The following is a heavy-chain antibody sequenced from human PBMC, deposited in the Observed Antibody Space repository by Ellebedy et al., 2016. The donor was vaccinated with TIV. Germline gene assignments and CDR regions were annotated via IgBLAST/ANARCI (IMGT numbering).Heavy chain of an antibody. D-gene: IGHD3-16*01. CDR2: MNPNTGHT. CDR1: GYTPTSYD. J-gene: IGHJ6*03. V-gene: IGHV1-8*01. CDR3: ARGPLGSPNYYLAV. Sequence: AASVKVSCKASGYTPTSYDINSVRQATGHGLEWMGWMNPNTGHTDYAQKFQGRVTMTRNTSINTAYMELNSLRSEDTAVYYCARGPLGSPNYYLAVWGGGTAVSVSS.